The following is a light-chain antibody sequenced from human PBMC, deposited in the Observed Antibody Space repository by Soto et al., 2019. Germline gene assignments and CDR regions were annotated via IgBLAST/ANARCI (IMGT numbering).Light chain of an antibody. CDR2: EVV. J-gene: IGLJ1*01. Sequence: QSVLTQPPSASGSPGQSVTISCTGTKSDIGVYDFVSWYQHHTGKAHRLIIYEVVQRPSGVPDRFSGSKSGNTASLTVSGLQAADEADYFCKSYAGSNTYVFGSGTRSPS. CDR3: KSYAGSNTYV. V-gene: IGLV2-8*01. CDR1: KSDIGVYDF.